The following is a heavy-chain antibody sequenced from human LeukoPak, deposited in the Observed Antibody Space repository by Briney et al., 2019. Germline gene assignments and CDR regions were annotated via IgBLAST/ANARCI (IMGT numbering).Heavy chain of an antibody. CDR3: AAYYYDSSGYWSPGQPDWYFDL. Sequence: EASVKVSCKASGFTFTSSSMQWVRQARGQRLEWVGWIVVRSGNTKYSQKFQERVTITRDRSRRTAYMELSSLRSEDTAVYYGAAYYYDSSGYWSPGQPDWYFDLWGRGTLVTVSS. V-gene: IGHV1-58*02. CDR2: IVVRSGNT. J-gene: IGHJ2*01. CDR1: GFTFTSSS. D-gene: IGHD3-22*01.